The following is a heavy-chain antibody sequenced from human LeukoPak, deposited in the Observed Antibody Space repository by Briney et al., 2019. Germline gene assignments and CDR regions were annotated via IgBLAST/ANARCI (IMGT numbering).Heavy chain of an antibody. D-gene: IGHD2-15*01. CDR3: ARVRASYCSGGSCYLTDYYYGMDV. Sequence: PGGSLRLSCAASGFTFSSYWMHWVRQAPGKGLVWVSRINSDGSSTSYADSVKGRFTISRDNAKNTLYLQMNSLRAEDTAVYYCARVRASYCSGGSCYLTDYYYGMDVWGQGTTVTVSS. V-gene: IGHV3-74*01. J-gene: IGHJ6*02. CDR1: GFTFSSYW. CDR2: INSDGSST.